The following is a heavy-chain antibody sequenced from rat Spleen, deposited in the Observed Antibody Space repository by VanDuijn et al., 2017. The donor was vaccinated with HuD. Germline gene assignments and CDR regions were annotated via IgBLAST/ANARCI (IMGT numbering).Heavy chain of an antibody. J-gene: IGHJ2*01. CDR2: ISYDDSFGHSST. CDR1: GFTFSHYD. Sequence: EVQLVESGGGLVQPGRSMKLSCAASGFTFSHYDMAWVRQAPKKGLECVAFISYDDSFGHSSTYYRDSVKGRFTISRDNAESTLYLQMDSLRSEDTATYYCARHGYNSYFDYWGQGVMVTVSS. CDR3: ARHGYNSYFDY. V-gene: IGHV5-7*01. D-gene: IGHD1-9*01.